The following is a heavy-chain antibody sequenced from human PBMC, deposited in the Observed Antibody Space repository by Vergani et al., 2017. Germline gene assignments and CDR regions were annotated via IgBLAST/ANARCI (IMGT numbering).Heavy chain of an antibody. J-gene: IGHJ4*02. CDR2: INHSGST. Sequence: QVQLQQWGAGLLKPSETLSLTCAVYGGSFSGYYWSWIRQPPGKGLEWIGEINHSGSTNYNPSLKSRVTISVDTSKNQFSLKLSSVTAADTAVYYCARGNYWDSSGYYGTSDFDYWGQGTLVTVSS. CDR1: GGSFSGYY. CDR3: ARGNYWDSSGYYGTSDFDY. V-gene: IGHV4-34*01. D-gene: IGHD3-22*01.